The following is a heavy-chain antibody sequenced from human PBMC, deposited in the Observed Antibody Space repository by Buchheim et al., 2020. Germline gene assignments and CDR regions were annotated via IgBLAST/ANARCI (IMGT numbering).Heavy chain of an antibody. J-gene: IGHJ4*02. D-gene: IGHD2-8*01. CDR2: IYYSGST. CDR3: ARLVGKRNIVLMVYAESYFDY. V-gene: IGHV4-61*08. Sequence: QVQLQESGPGLVKPSQTLSLTCTVSGGSISSGGYYWSWIRQPPGKGLEWIGYIYYSGSTNYNPSLKSRVTISVDTSKNQFSLKLSSVTAADTAAYYCARLVGKRNIVLMVYAESYFDYWGQGTL. CDR1: GGSISSGGYY.